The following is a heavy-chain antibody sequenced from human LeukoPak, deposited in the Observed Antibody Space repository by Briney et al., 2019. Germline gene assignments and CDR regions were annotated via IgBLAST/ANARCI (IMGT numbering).Heavy chain of an antibody. CDR1: GGSISSGGYS. D-gene: IGHD6-6*01. CDR3: ARTSYSSSPGSWYFDL. V-gene: IGHV4-30-2*01. J-gene: IGHJ2*01. CDR2: IYHSGST. Sequence: SETLSLTCAVSGGSISSGGYSSSWIRQPPGEGLEWIGYIYHSGSTYYNPSLKSRVTISVDRAKNQFSLKLSSVTAADTAVYYCARTSYSSSPGSWYFDLWGRGTLVTVSS.